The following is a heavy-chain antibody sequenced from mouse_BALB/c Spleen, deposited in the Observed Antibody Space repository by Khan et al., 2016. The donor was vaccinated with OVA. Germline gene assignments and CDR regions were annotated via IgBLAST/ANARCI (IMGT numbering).Heavy chain of an antibody. CDR3: ARDPLYRYHWYFDV. CDR2: IWAGGST. D-gene: IGHD2-14*01. V-gene: IGHV2-9*02. J-gene: IGHJ1*01. CDR1: GFSLTSYG. Sequence: QVQLKESGPGQVAPSQSLSITCTVSGFSLTSYGVHWVRQPPGKGLEWLGVIWAGGSTNYNSALMSRLSLSKDNSKSQVFLKMNSLQTDDTAMYYCARDPLYRYHWYFDVWGAGTTVTVSS.